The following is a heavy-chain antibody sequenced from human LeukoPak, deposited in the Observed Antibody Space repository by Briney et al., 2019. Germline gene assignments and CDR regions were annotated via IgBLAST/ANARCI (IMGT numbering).Heavy chain of an antibody. D-gene: IGHD3-3*01. CDR1: GGSISSGSYY. CDR3: ARQRNIAESYDFWSGPINWFAP. V-gene: IGHV4-39*01. Sequence: SETLSLTCTVSGGSISSGSYYWGWIRQPPGKGLEWIGSIYYSGSTYYNPSLKSRVTISVDTSKNQFSLKLSSVTAADTAVYYCARQRNIAESYDFWSGPINWFAPWGQGTLVTVSS. J-gene: IGHJ5*02. CDR2: IYYSGST.